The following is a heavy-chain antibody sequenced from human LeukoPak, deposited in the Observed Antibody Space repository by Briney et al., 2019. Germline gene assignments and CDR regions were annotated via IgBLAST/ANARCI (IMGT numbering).Heavy chain of an antibody. CDR3: ARQAAMVQYYYYYYYMDV. CDR1: GDSITNYY. V-gene: IGHV4-59*08. J-gene: IGHJ6*03. D-gene: IGHD5-18*01. Sequence: PSETLSLTCTVSGDSITNYYWNWIRQLPGKGLEWIGYIYYSGSTNYNPSLKSRVTISVDTSKNQFSLKLSSVTAADTAVYYCARQAAMVQYYYYYYYMDVWGKGTTVTISS. CDR2: IYYSGST.